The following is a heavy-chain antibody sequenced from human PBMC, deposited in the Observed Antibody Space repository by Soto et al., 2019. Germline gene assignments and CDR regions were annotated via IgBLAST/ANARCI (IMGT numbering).Heavy chain of an antibody. D-gene: IGHD1-26*01. Sequence: EVQLVESGGDLVKPGGSLRLSCAVAGFTFSDAWMTWVRQAPGKGLEWVGRIKGKIDGETTDYAAPVKGRFTISRDDSKSTLYLQMSTLKTEDSAVYYCTIGVGLSETDYWGQGTLVTVS. CDR2: IKGKIDGETT. V-gene: IGHV3-15*01. CDR3: TIGVGLSETDY. CDR1: GFTFSDAW. J-gene: IGHJ4*02.